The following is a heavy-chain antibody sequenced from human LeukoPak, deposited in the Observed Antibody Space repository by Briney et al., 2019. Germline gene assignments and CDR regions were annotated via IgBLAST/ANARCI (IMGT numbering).Heavy chain of an antibody. J-gene: IGHJ4*02. V-gene: IGHV3-11*01. CDR3: ASDIVATSGDF. D-gene: IGHD5-12*01. CDR1: GFSFSDYY. Sequence: GGSLRLSCAASGFSFSDYYMSWIRQAPGKGLEWVAYTTSSGDDIYYADSVKGRFTISRDNAKNALFLRMNSLRVEDTATYYCASDIVATSGDFWGQGTLVSVSS. CDR2: TTSSGDDI.